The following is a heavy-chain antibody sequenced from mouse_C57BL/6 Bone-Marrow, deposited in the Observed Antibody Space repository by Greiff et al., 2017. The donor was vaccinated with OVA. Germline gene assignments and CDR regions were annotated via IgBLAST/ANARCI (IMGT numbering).Heavy chain of an antibody. Sequence: EVHLVESGEGLVKPGGSLKLSCAASGFTFSSYAMSWVRQTPEKRLEWVAYISSGGDYIYYADTVKGRFTISRDNARNTLYLHMSSLKSEDTAMYYCTRYYSNYDAMDYWGQGTSVTVSS. V-gene: IGHV5-9-1*02. CDR2: ISSGGDYI. J-gene: IGHJ4*01. CDR3: TRYYSNYDAMDY. CDR1: GFTFSSYA. D-gene: IGHD2-5*01.